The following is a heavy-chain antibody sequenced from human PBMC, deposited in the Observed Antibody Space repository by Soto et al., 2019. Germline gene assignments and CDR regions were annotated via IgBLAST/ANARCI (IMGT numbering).Heavy chain of an antibody. Sequence: GGSLRLSCAASGFTFSSYWMSWVRQAPGKGLEWVANIKQDGSEKYYVDSVKGRFTISRDNAKNSLYLQMNSLRAEDTAVYYCAGDRPWDDFWGGYYYYYYGMDVWGQGTTVTVSS. CDR1: GFTFSSYW. V-gene: IGHV3-7*01. CDR3: AGDRPWDDFWGGYYYYYYGMDV. D-gene: IGHD3-3*01. J-gene: IGHJ6*02. CDR2: IKQDGSEK.